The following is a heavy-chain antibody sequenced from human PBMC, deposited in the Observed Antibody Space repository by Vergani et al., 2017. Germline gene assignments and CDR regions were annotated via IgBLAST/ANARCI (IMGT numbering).Heavy chain of an antibody. Sequence: EVQLVESGGGLVKPGGSLRLSCAASGFTLSSYSMNWVRQAPGEGLEWVSSISSSSSYIYYADSVKGRFTISRDNAKNSLYLQMNSLRAEDTAVYYCAIELGVRGGGDYWGQGTLVTVSS. V-gene: IGHV3-21*01. CDR1: GFTLSSYS. J-gene: IGHJ4*02. D-gene: IGHD7-27*01. CDR3: AIELGVRGGGDY. CDR2: ISSSSSYI.